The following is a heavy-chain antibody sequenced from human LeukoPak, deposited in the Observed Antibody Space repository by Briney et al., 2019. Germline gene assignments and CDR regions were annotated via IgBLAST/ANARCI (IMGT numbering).Heavy chain of an antibody. D-gene: IGHD5-18*01. Sequence: GGTLRLSCAASGFTFSGSAMHWVRHASGKGQEWVGRIRSKANSYATAYAASVKGRFTIPRDDSMDTAYLQMNSLKTEDTAVYYGASYGDTAMGTPNDYWGQGTLVIVSS. CDR3: ASYGDTAMGTPNDY. CDR1: GFTFSGSA. CDR2: IRSKANSYAT. J-gene: IGHJ4*02. V-gene: IGHV3-73*01.